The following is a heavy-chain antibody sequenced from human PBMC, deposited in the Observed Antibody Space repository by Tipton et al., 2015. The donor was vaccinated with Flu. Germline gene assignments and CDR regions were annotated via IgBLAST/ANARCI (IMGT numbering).Heavy chain of an antibody. J-gene: IGHJ1*01. CDR3: VDYTNTYEYFQH. D-gene: IGHD4-11*01. CDR1: GGSISRSSYF. Sequence: LRLSCIVSGGSISRSSYFWGWIRQPPGKGLEWIGTIYYSGTTYYNPSLKSRVSISVDTFKNQLSLKLSSVTAADTAVYYCVDYTNTYEYFQHWGQGTLVTVSS. CDR2: IYYSGTT. V-gene: IGHV4-39*01.